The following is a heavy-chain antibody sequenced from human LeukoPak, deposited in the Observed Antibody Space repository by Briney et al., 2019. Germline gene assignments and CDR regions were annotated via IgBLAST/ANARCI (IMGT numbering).Heavy chain of an antibody. J-gene: IGHJ4*02. V-gene: IGHV5-51*01. D-gene: IGHD1-1*01. CDR3: ARTGNDQYYFDY. CDR2: IYPGDPDT. CDR1: GYSFTSYW. Sequence: GESLEISCKGSGYSFTSYWIGWVRQMPGKGLEWMGFIYPGDPDTRYSPSFQGQVTISADKSISTAYLQWSSLKASDSAVYYCARTGNDQYYFDYWGQGTLVTVSS.